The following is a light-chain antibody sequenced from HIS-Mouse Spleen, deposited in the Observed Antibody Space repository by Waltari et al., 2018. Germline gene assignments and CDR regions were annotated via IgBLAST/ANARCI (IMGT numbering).Light chain of an antibody. CDR1: QSISSW. J-gene: IGKJ2*01. CDR2: KAS. CDR3: QQYNSYST. Sequence: DIQMTQSPSTLSASVGDRVTITCRAGQSISSWLAWYQQTPGKAPKLLIYKASSLESGVPSRFSGSGSGTEFTLTISSLQPDDFATYYCQQYNSYSTFGQGTKLEIK. V-gene: IGKV1-5*03.